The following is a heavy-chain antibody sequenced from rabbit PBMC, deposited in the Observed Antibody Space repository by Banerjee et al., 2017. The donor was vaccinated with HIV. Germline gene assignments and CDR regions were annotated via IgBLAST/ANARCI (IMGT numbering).Heavy chain of an antibody. CDR3: ARWAGSRDYSL. CDR2: ITYVGRA. Sequence: QSLEESGGDLVKPGASLTLTCTASGFDFSGYGVSWVRQAPGKGLEWIGYITYVGRAYYANWVKGRFTISRDNAQNTVSLQMNSLTAADTATYFCARWAGSRDYSLWGPGTLVTVS. J-gene: IGHJ6*01. V-gene: IGHV1S28*01. D-gene: IGHD8-1*01. CDR1: GFDFSGYG.